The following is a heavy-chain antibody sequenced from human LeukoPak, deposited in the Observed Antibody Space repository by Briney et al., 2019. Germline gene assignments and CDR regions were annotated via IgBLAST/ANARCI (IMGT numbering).Heavy chain of an antibody. CDR2: VNRDGSET. J-gene: IGHJ6*02. V-gene: IGHV3-7*03. CDR3: VRNNAMDV. D-gene: IGHD2-8*01. CDR1: GFTLSNHW. Sequence: GGSLRLSCAASGFTLSNHWMTWVRQVPGRGPEWVANVNRDGSETYYLDSVKGRFTISRDNAKNSLYLQMNSLRAGDTALYYCVRNNAMDVWGQGTTVIVSS.